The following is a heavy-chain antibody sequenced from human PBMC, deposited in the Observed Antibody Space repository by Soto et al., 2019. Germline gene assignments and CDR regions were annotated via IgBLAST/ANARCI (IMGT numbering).Heavy chain of an antibody. J-gene: IGHJ4*02. D-gene: IGHD6-19*01. CDR1: GFTFTTYG. V-gene: IGHV3-30*18. CDR3: AKEHSGLYSRHYFDS. Sequence: QEQLVESGGGVVQPGRSLRLSCAASGFTFTTYGMHWVRQARGKGLEWVAGISYDGSAEDYADSVKGRFTISRDNSKHTLVLQMISLKADDSAVYYCAKEHSGLYSRHYFDSWGQGTLVTVSS. CDR2: ISYDGSAE.